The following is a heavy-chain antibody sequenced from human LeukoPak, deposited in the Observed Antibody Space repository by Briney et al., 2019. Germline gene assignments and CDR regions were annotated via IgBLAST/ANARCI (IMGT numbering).Heavy chain of an antibody. J-gene: IGHJ3*02. V-gene: IGHV3-66*02. D-gene: IGHD3-16*01. CDR3: ARGLGGRNDAFDI. CDR1: GFAVSTNY. CDR2: IYSDGST. Sequence: QSGGSLRLSXAASGFAVSTNYLSWVRQAPGKGLEWVSVIYSDGSTYYTDSVKGRFTISRDNSKNTLYLQMNSLRPEDTAVYYCARGLGGRNDAFDIWGQGTMVTVSS.